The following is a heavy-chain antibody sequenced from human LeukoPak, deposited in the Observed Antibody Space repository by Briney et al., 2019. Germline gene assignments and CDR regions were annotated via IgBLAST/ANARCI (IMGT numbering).Heavy chain of an antibody. Sequence: GGSLRLSCAASGFSFISYGMHWVRQAPGKGLEWVGVISDDGRNKKYADSVKGRFTISRDNSKDTLYLQMNSLRAEDTAVYYCAILKLPLDYWGQGTLVTVSS. CDR3: AILKLPLDY. CDR2: ISDDGRNK. CDR1: GFSFISYG. V-gene: IGHV3-30*03. D-gene: IGHD2-15*01. J-gene: IGHJ4*02.